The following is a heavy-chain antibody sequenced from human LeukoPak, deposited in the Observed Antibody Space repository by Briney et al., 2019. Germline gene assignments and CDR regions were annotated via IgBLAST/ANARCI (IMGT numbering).Heavy chain of an antibody. Sequence: PGESLKISRRGSGYSFTTYWIGWVRQMPGKGLEWVALIYPGDSDPRYNPSFQGQVTISADKSITTAYLQWSSLKASDTAMYYCERQPGSSQFDYWGQGTLVTVSS. CDR1: GYSFTTYW. V-gene: IGHV5-51*01. D-gene: IGHD2-2*01. CDR2: IYPGDSDP. J-gene: IGHJ4*02. CDR3: ERQPGSSQFDY.